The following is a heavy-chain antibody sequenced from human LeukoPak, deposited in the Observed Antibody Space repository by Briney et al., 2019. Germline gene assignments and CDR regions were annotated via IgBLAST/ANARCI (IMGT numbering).Heavy chain of an antibody. CDR2: IYYSGRT. Sequence: PSETLSLTCTVSGGSISSDNYYGGWIRQPPGKGLEWIGSIYYSGRTYYNPSLKSRVTISVDTSKNQFSLKLSSVTAADMAVYYCARIVRGCSGGSCYSYFQHWGQGTLVTVSS. CDR1: GGSISSDNYY. D-gene: IGHD2-15*01. V-gene: IGHV4-39*01. J-gene: IGHJ1*01. CDR3: ARIVRGCSGGSCYSYFQH.